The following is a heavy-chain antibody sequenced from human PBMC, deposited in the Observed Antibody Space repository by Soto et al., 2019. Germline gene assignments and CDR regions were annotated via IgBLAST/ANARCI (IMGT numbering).Heavy chain of an antibody. CDR3: ERAPYSGHDYGYYGMDV. Sequence: PGGSLRISCAASGFTFSSYSMNWVRQAPGKRLEWVSYISSSSSTIYDADSVKGRFTISRDNAKNSLYLQTNILRDEDTAVYYCERAPYSGHDYGYYGMDVWGQGTTVSVSS. CDR1: GFTFSSYS. D-gene: IGHD5-12*01. J-gene: IGHJ6*02. CDR2: ISSSSSTI. V-gene: IGHV3-48*02.